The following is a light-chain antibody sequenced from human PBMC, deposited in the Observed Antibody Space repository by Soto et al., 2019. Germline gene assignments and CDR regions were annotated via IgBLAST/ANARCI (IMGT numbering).Light chain of an antibody. CDR1: SGHSNYA. Sequence: QSVLTQSPSASASLGASVKLTCTLSSGHSNYAIAWHQQQPEKGPRYLMKLNSDGSHTKGDGIPDRFSGSSSGAERYLTISSLQSDDEADYYCQTWGTGIQVFGGGTKVTVL. CDR3: QTWGTGIQV. CDR2: LNSDGSH. V-gene: IGLV4-69*01. J-gene: IGLJ2*01.